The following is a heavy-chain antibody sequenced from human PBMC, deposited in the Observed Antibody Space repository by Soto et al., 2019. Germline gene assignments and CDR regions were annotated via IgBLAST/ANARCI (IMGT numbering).Heavy chain of an antibody. J-gene: IGHJ4*02. CDR3: AKDAAGLRYFDWLINY. V-gene: IGHV3-30*18. CDR2: ISYDGSNK. CDR1: GFTFSSYG. D-gene: IGHD3-9*01. Sequence: SLRLSCAASGFTFSSYGMHWVRQAPGKGLEWVAVISYDGSNKYYADSVKGRFTISRDNSKNTLYLQMNSLRAEDTAVYYCAKDAAGLRYFDWLINYWGQGTLVTAPQ.